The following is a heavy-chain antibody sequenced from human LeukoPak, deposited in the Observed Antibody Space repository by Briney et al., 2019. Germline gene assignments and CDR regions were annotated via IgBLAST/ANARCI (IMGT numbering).Heavy chain of an antibody. CDR2: INSDGYSI. Sequence: GGSLRVSCAASGFTFISYWMHWVRQAPGKGLVWVARINSDGYSISYADSVKGRFTISRDNTKNTLYLHVNSLRVEDTAIYYCARATAVAGTDQWGQGTLVTVSS. J-gene: IGHJ4*02. CDR1: GFTFISYW. V-gene: IGHV3-74*01. CDR3: ARATAVAGTDQ. D-gene: IGHD6-19*01.